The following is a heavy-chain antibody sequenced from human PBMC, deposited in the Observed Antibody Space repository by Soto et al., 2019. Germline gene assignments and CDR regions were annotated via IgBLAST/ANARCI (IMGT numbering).Heavy chain of an antibody. CDR2: INHSGST. Sequence: PSETLSLTCAVYGGSFSGYYWSWIRQPPGKGLEWIGEINHSGSTNYNPSLKSRVTISVDTSKNQFSLKLSSVTAADTAVYYCARLDLPDSTGGMDVWGQGTTVTVSS. V-gene: IGHV4-34*01. CDR1: GGSFSGYY. CDR3: ARLDLPDSTGGMDV. D-gene: IGHD6-25*01. J-gene: IGHJ6*02.